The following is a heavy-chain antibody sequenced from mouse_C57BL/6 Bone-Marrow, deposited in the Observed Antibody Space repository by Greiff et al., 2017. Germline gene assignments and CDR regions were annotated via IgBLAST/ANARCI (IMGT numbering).Heavy chain of an antibody. J-gene: IGHJ4*01. V-gene: IGHV2-3*01. CDR3: AKLRWLLREPFTYAMDY. Sequence: VQVVESGPGLVAPSQSLSITCTVSGFSLTSYGLSWVRQPPGKGLEWLGVIWGDGSTNYHSALISRLSISKDNSKSQVFLKLNSLQTDDTATYYCAKLRWLLREPFTYAMDYWGQGTSVTVSS. CDR2: IWGDGST. D-gene: IGHD2-3*01. CDR1: GFSLTSYG.